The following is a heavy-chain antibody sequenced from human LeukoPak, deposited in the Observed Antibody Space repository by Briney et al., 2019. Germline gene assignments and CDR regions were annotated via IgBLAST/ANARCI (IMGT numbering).Heavy chain of an antibody. V-gene: IGHV3-9*01. CDR1: GFTFDDYA. D-gene: IGHD1-26*01. CDR2: ISWNSGTI. Sequence: GGSLRLSCAASGFTFDDYAMHWVRQGPGKGLEWVSGISWNSGTIGYAVSVKGRFTISRDNAKNSLYLQMNSLRAEDTALYYCTKDLATVGATGFDYWGQGTLVTVSS. CDR3: TKDLATVGATGFDY. J-gene: IGHJ4*02.